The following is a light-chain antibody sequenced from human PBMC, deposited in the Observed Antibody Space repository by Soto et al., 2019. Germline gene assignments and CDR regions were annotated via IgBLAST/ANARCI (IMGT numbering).Light chain of an antibody. V-gene: IGLV2-14*01. CDR3: SSYTSSSTWV. CDR1: SSDVGGYNY. CDR2: DVS. Sequence: QSALTQPASVSGSPGQSITISCTGTSSDVGGYNYVSWYQQHPGKAPKLMIYDVSNRPSGVSNRFSGSKSGNTASLTISGLQAEDEADYYCSSYTSSSTWVFGGGTKVIVL. J-gene: IGLJ3*02.